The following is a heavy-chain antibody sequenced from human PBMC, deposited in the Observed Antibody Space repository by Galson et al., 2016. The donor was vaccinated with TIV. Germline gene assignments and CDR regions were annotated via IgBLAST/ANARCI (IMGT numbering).Heavy chain of an antibody. J-gene: IGHJ4*02. CDR2: ISSSGGHT. CDR1: GFTFANYA. D-gene: IGHD2-2*01. Sequence: SLRLSCAASGFTFANYAMSWVRQAPGKGLEWVSTISSSGGHTYYADSVKGRFTISRDNSKNALYVQINNLRAEDTAVYYWASRDIAVIPAAIVFDYWGQGTLVTVSS. CDR3: ASRDIAVIPAAIVFDY. V-gene: IGHV3-23*01.